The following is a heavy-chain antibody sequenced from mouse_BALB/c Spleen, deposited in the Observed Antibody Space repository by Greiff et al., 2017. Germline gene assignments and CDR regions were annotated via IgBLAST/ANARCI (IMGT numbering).Heavy chain of an antibody. CDR1: GFTFSSFG. V-gene: IGHV5-17*02. J-gene: IGHJ4*01. Sequence: EVKLQESGGGLVQPGGSRKLSCAASGFTFSSFGMHWVRQAPEKGLEWVAYISSGSSTIYYADKVKGRFTISRDNPKNTLFLQMTSLRSEDTAMYYCARWGYDGYHYAMDYWGQGTSVTVSS. CDR2: ISSGSSTI. CDR3: ARWGYDGYHYAMDY. D-gene: IGHD2-3*01.